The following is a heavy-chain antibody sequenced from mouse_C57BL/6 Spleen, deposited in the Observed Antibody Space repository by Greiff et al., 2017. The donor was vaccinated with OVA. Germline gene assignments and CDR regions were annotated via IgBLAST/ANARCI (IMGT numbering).Heavy chain of an antibody. Sequence: QVQLQQSGAELMKPGASVKLSCKATGYTFTGYWIEWVKQRPGHGLEWIGEILPGSGSTNYNEKFKGNATFTADTSSNTAYMQLSSLTTEDSAIYYCARRYGYDVGFAYWGQGTLVTVSA. CDR3: ARRYGYDVGFAY. D-gene: IGHD2-2*01. CDR2: ILPGSGST. V-gene: IGHV1-9*01. CDR1: GYTFTGYW. J-gene: IGHJ3*01.